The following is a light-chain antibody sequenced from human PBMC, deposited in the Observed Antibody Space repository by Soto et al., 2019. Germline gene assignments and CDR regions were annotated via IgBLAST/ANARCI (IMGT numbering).Light chain of an antibody. J-gene: IGKJ1*01. Sequence: DIVMTQSPDSLAVSLGERATINCKSSQSVLYSSNNNNYLAWYQQKPGQPPKLLIYWASTRESGVPDRFSGSGSGTDFTLTISSLQAEDVAVYYCQQYYSTPQTFGRGTQVEIK. CDR1: QSVLYSSNNNNY. CDR3: QQYYSTPQT. CDR2: WAS. V-gene: IGKV4-1*01.